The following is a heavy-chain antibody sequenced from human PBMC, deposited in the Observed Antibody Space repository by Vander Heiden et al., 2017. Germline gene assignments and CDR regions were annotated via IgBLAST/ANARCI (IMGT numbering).Heavy chain of an antibody. Sequence: EVQLVESGGGLVQPGRSLRLSCAASGFTFDDYAMHWVRPAPGKGLEWVSGISWNSGSIGYADSVKGRFTISRDNAKNSLYLQMNSLRAEDTALYYCAKDIGRSIPKFNWFDPWGQGTLVTVSS. V-gene: IGHV3-9*01. J-gene: IGHJ5*02. D-gene: IGHD2-21*01. CDR3: AKDIGRSIPKFNWFDP. CDR1: GFTFDDYA. CDR2: ISWNSGSI.